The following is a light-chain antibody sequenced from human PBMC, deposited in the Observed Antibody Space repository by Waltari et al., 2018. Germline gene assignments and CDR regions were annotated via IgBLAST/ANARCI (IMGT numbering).Light chain of an antibody. CDR1: SPNIGSSD. CDR2: ETI. CDR3: ATWDTSLSAGV. V-gene: IGLV1-51*02. J-gene: IGLJ3*02. Sequence: QSVLTHPPSVTAAPGQKVTISCAGSSPNIGSSDVSWYQQVPGTAPKLLIFETILRPAGIPDRFSGSKSGTSATLDITGLQTGDEANYYCATWDTSLSAGVFGGGTKLTVL.